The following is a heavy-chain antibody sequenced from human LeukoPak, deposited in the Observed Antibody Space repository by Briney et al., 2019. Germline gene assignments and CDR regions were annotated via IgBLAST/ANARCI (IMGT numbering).Heavy chain of an antibody. J-gene: IGHJ4*02. CDR3: ARSRLFGSYYSLDY. Sequence: SETQSLTCTVSGGSISSYYWSWIRQPAGKGLEWIGRIYTSGSTNYNPSLKSRVTMSVDTSKNQFSLKLSSVTAADTAVYYCARSRLFGSYYSLDYWGQGTLVTVSS. CDR2: IYTSGST. D-gene: IGHD1-26*01. V-gene: IGHV4-4*07. CDR1: GGSISSYY.